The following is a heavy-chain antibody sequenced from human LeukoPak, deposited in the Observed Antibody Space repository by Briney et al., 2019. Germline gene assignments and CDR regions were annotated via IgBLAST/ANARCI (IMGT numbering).Heavy chain of an antibody. D-gene: IGHD3-22*01. J-gene: IGHJ4*02. Sequence: ASVKVSCKVSGYTLTELSMHWVRQAPGKGLEWMGGFDPEDGETIYAQKFQGRVTMTEDTSTDTAYMELSSLRSEDTAVYYCARAPTIDYYDSSGYQPFDYWGQGTLVTVSS. CDR1: GYTLTELS. CDR2: FDPEDGET. V-gene: IGHV1-24*01. CDR3: ARAPTIDYYDSSGYQPFDY.